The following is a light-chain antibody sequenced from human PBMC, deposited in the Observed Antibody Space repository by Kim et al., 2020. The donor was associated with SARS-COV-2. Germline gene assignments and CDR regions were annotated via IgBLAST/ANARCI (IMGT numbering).Light chain of an antibody. J-gene: IGKJ1*01. CDR1: RSISGW. CDR2: KAS. Sequence: ASVGDRVTITCRARRSISGWLAWYQQKPGKAPKLLIYKASSLESGVPSRFSGSGSGTEFTLTVSSLQPDDFATYYCQQYNSYPWTFGQGTKVDIK. V-gene: IGKV1-5*03. CDR3: QQYNSYPWT.